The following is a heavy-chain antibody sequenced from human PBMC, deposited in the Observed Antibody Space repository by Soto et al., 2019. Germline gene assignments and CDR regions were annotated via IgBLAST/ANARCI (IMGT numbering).Heavy chain of an antibody. V-gene: IGHV3-23*01. D-gene: IGHD3-22*01. CDR3: AKEVRHYYDSSGPDY. Sequence: GSLRVASAASGXTFSSYAMSWVRQAPGKGLEWVSAISGSGGSTYYADSVKGRFTISIDNSKNTLYLQMNSLRAEDTAVYYCAKEVRHYYDSSGPDYWGQGTLGTVS. CDR2: ISGSGGST. J-gene: IGHJ4*02. CDR1: GXTFSSYA.